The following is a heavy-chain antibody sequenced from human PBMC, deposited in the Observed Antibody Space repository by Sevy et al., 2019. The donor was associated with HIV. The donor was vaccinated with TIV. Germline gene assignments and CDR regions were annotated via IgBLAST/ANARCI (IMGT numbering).Heavy chain of an antibody. Sequence: GGSLRLSCAASGFTFSSYWMHWVRQAPGKGLVWVSRINSDGSSTSYADSVKGRFTISRDNAKNTLYLQMNSLRAEDTAVYYCARDLNFNYYDSSGYFDYWGQRTLVTVSS. J-gene: IGHJ4*02. CDR3: ARDLNFNYYDSSGYFDY. D-gene: IGHD3-22*01. CDR2: INSDGSST. CDR1: GFTFSSYW. V-gene: IGHV3-74*01.